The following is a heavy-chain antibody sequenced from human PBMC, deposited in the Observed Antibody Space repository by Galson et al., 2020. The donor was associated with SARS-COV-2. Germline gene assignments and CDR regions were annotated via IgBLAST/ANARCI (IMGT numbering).Heavy chain of an antibody. Sequence: ASETLSLTCTVSGDSVGSVSSGRYYWSWVRQPPGKGLEWIGYIYYSGSTNYNPSLKSRVTISMDTSKSQFSLKLSSVTAADTAVYYCAGPSSSWPGHWGQGTLVTVSS. CDR2: IYYSGST. CDR3: AGPSSSWPGH. D-gene: IGHD6-13*01. J-gene: IGHJ4*02. CDR1: GDSVGSVSSGRYY. V-gene: IGHV4-61*01.